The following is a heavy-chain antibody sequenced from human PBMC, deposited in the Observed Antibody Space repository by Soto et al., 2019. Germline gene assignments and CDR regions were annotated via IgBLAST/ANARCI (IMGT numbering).Heavy chain of an antibody. CDR3: EGSGSYSL. D-gene: IGHD3-10*01. CDR2: INQDGSER. Sequence: VQLVESGGALVQPGGSLRLSCVVSGFTCSSYWMQWVRQAPGKGLECVANINQDGSERYYVDSVKGRFTISRDNAKNSLYLQMNSLRAEDTAVYYCEGSGSYSLWGQGTLVTVSS. J-gene: IGHJ4*02. CDR1: GFTCSSYW. V-gene: IGHV3-7*01.